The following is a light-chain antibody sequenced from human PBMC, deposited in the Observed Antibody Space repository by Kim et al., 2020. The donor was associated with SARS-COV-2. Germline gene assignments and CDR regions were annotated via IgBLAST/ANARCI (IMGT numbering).Light chain of an antibody. V-gene: IGLV3-21*01. J-gene: IGLJ3*02. Sequence: SYELTQPPSVSVAPGETASITCGGSNGASYTVHWYQQKAGQAPILVMYYDTDRPSGIPERFSGSNSGNTATLTIKRVEAGDEADYYCQVYDTSSDHVVFGGGTKVTVL. CDR1: NGASYT. CDR3: QVYDTSSDHVV. CDR2: YDT.